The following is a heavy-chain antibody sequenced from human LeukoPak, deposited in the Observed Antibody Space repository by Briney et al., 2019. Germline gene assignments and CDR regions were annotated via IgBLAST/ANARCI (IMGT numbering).Heavy chain of an antibody. D-gene: IGHD1-26*01. Sequence: SETLSLTCTVSGGSISSYYWSWIRQPPGKGLEWIGYIYYSGSTNYNPSLKSRVTISVDTSKNQFSLKLSSVTAADTAVYYCARLGGSYQGWFDPWGQGTLVTVSS. J-gene: IGHJ5*02. CDR3: ARLGGSYQGWFDP. CDR1: GGSISSYY. CDR2: IYYSGST. V-gene: IGHV4-59*01.